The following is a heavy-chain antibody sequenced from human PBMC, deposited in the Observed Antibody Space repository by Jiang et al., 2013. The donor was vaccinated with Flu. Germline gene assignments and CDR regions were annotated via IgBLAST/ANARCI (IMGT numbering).Heavy chain of an antibody. CDR2: ISVYNGNT. J-gene: IGHJ4*02. CDR3: ARIKGGAPNYYVDY. V-gene: IGHV1-18*01. D-gene: IGHD3-10*02. CDR1: GYTFPSHG. Sequence: SGAEVKKPGASVKVSCKPSGYTFPSHGISWVRQAPGQGLEWMGWISVYNGNTNYAQKLQGRVTMTTDTSTSTAYMELKSLRSDDTAMYYCARIKGGAPNYYVDYWGQGTLVTVSS.